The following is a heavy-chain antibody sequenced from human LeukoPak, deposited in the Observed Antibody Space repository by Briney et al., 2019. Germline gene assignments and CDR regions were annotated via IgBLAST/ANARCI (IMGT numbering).Heavy chain of an antibody. Sequence: ASVKVSCKASGYTFTGYNMQWLRQAPGQGLEWMGWINPNSGGTNYAHKFRGRVTMTRDTSISTAYMELSRLRSDDTAVYYCARDGHFDYWGQGTLVTVSS. CDR3: ARDGHFDY. CDR1: GYTFTGYN. J-gene: IGHJ4*02. CDR2: INPNSGGT. V-gene: IGHV1-2*02.